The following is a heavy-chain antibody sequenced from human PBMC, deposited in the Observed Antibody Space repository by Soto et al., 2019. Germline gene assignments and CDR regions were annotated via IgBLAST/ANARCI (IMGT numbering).Heavy chain of an antibody. CDR3: ARDDFWSGYYPYGMDV. J-gene: IGHJ6*02. Sequence: NPSLTLCLPCTVSAGSLSSGDYYWSWLRQPPGKGLERTGYIDYSGRTYYNPSLKSRVTISVDTSKNQFSLKLSSVSAADTAVYYCARDDFWSGYYPYGMDVWGQGTTVTVSS. CDR2: IDYSGRT. CDR1: AGSLSSGDYY. D-gene: IGHD3-3*01. V-gene: IGHV4-30-4*01.